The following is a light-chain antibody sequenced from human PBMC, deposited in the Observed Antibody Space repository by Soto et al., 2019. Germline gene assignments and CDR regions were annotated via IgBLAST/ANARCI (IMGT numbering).Light chain of an antibody. Sequence: EIVLTQSPGTLSLSPGERATLSCSASQSVSSCYLAWYQQKPGQAPRLLIYGASSRATGIPDRFSGSGSGRDFTLTISRLAPEDFAVYYCQQYGSSWTFGQGTKVEIK. V-gene: IGKV3-20*01. CDR3: QQYGSSWT. CDR2: GAS. J-gene: IGKJ1*01. CDR1: QSVSSCY.